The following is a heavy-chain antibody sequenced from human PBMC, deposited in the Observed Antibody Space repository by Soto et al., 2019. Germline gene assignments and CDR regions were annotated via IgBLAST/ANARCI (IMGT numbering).Heavy chain of an antibody. V-gene: IGHV5-10-1*01. CDR1: GYSLSSYW. CDR2: IDPGDSFT. J-gene: IGHJ4*02. CDR3: APILYSSLGGYDFIY. D-gene: IGHD2-2*01. Sequence: PGESLKISCKASGYSLSSYWINWLRQMPGKGLEWMGKIDPGDSFTSYNPSFQGHVTMSAAKSICTAYLQWSSLEASGTAMYYDAPILYSSLGGYDFIYWGQGTPITVSS.